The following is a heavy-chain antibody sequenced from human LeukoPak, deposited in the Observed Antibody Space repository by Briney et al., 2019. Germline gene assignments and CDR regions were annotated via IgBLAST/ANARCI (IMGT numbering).Heavy chain of an antibody. CDR3: TTDHLWFGELFNNAFDI. J-gene: IGHJ3*02. CDR1: GFTFSNAW. D-gene: IGHD3-10*01. CDR2: VKSKTDGGTT. V-gene: IGHV3-15*01. Sequence: GGTLSLSCAASGFTFSNAWMSWLRQAPGKGLEWVGRVKSKTDGGTTDYAATVKGRFTISRDDSKNTLYLQMNSLKTEDTAVYYCTTDHLWFGELFNNAFDIWGQGTMVTVSS.